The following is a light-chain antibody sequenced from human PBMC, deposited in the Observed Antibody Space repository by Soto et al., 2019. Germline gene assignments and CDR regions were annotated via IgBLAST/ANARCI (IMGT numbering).Light chain of an antibody. V-gene: IGLV2-14*03. J-gene: IGLJ3*02. CDR3: SSYTSNNTFVV. CDR2: NVS. Sequence: QSALTQPASVSGSPGQSITISCTGTSSDIGGYNFVSWYQQHPGKAPKLMIYNVSNRPSGVSDRFSGSKSGNTASLTISGLQAEDGADYYCSSYTSNNTFVVFGGGTKLTVL. CDR1: SSDIGGYNF.